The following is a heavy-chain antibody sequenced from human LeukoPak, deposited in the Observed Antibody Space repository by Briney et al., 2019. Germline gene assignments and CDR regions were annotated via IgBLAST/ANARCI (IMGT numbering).Heavy chain of an antibody. CDR1: GYTFTTYD. CDR2: ITPIIDSA. D-gene: IGHD1-26*01. J-gene: IGHJ5*02. Sequence: SVKASCKASGYTFTTYDILWVRQATGQGLEWMGKITPIIDSARYSQKFRDRLTITGDSSTGTAYMELSSLTPEDTALYYCTRVNLRGSQYNWFDPSGQGTQVIVPS. CDR3: TRVNLRGSQYNWFDP. V-gene: IGHV1-69*11.